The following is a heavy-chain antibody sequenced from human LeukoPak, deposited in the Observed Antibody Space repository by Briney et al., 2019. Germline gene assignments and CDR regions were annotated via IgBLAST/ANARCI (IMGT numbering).Heavy chain of an antibody. CDR2: INHSGST. CDR3: ARGPRVDTAMAYYYYYGMDV. J-gene: IGHJ6*02. V-gene: IGHV4-34*01. CDR1: GGSFSGYY. D-gene: IGHD5-18*01. Sequence: SETLSLTCAVYGGSFSGYYWSWIRQPPGKGLEWIGEINHSGSTNYNPSLKSRVTISVDTSKNQFSLKLSSVTAAATAVYYCARGPRVDTAMAYYYYYGMDVWGQGITVTVSS.